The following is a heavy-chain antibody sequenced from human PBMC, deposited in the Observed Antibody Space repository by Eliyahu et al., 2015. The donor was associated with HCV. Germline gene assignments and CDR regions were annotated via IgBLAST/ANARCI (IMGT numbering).Heavy chain of an antibody. Sequence: QVQLVQSGAEVKKPGASLKLSCKDSGYMFTNYAFHWLRQAPGQRLEWVGWINAADSNTKYSQKFQGRVTFTRDTSANTLYMELSSLTSEDTAVYYCAREGKRNAGNSQAFDVWGQGTLVTVSS. CDR2: INAADSNT. V-gene: IGHV1-3*01. D-gene: IGHD4-23*01. CDR1: GYMFTNYA. CDR3: AREGKRNAGNSQAFDV. J-gene: IGHJ3*01.